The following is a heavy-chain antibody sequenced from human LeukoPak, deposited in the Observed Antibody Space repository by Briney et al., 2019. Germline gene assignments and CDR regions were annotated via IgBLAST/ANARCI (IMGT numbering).Heavy chain of an antibody. Sequence: SETLSLTCTVSGGSISGYYWSWIRQPPGKGLEWIGYIYYSGSTNYNPSLKSRVTISVDTSKNQFSLKLSSVTAADTAVYYCARDPSGYSSSWYFDYWGQGTLVTVSS. V-gene: IGHV4-59*01. CDR3: ARDPSGYSSSWYFDY. CDR2: IYYSGST. D-gene: IGHD6-13*01. CDR1: GGSISGYY. J-gene: IGHJ4*02.